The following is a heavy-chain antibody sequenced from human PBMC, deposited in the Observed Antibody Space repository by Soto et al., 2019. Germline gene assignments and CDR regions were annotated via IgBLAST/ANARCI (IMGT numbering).Heavy chain of an antibody. V-gene: IGHV4-31*03. CDR1: GGSISSGGYY. CDR2: IYYSGST. CDR3: ARTVAAGTVDY. Sequence: SETLSLTCTVSGGSISSGGYYWSWIRQHPGKGLEWIGYIYYSGSTYYNPSLKSRVTISVDTSKNQFSLKLSSVTAADTAVYYCARTVAAGTVDYWGQGTLVTVSS. D-gene: IGHD6-13*01. J-gene: IGHJ4*02.